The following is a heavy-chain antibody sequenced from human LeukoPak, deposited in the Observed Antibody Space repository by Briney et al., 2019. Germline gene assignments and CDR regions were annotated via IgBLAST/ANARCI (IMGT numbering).Heavy chain of an antibody. Sequence: GASVKVSCKASGGTFSSYAISWVRQAPRQGLEWMGGIIPIFGTANYAQKFQGRVTITTDESTSTAYMELSSLRSEDTAVYYCARDQGAYSFDYWGQGTLVTVSS. D-gene: IGHD1-26*01. J-gene: IGHJ4*02. V-gene: IGHV1-69*05. CDR1: GGTFSSYA. CDR2: IIPIFGTA. CDR3: ARDQGAYSFDY.